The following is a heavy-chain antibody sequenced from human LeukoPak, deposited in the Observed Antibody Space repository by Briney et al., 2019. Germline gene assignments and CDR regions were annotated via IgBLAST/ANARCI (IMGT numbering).Heavy chain of an antibody. D-gene: IGHD1-1*01. CDR3: AKDVPTAYFDY. V-gene: IGHV3-30*02. CDR2: IRSDGNIK. CDR1: GFTFSSYG. J-gene: IGHJ4*02. Sequence: AGGSLRLSCAASGFTFSSYGMHWVRQAPGKGLEWVAFIRSDGNIKYYADPVKGRFTISRDNSKNTLHLQMNSLRAEDTAVYYCAKDVPTAYFDYWGQGTLVTASS.